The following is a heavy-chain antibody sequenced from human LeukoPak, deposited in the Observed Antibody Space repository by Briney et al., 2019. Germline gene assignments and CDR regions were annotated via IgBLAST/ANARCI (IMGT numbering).Heavy chain of an antibody. Sequence: SETLSLTCTVSGGSTSSHYWSWIRQPPGKGLEWIGYISYSGSTKYNPSLKSRVTISEDTSKNQSSLKLSSVTAADTAVYYCARVHYYDSSGYFVGAFDIWAKGQWSSSPQ. D-gene: IGHD3-22*01. V-gene: IGHV4-59*11. CDR1: GGSTSSHY. CDR2: ISYSGST. CDR3: ARVHYYDSSGYFVGAFDI. J-gene: IGHJ3*02.